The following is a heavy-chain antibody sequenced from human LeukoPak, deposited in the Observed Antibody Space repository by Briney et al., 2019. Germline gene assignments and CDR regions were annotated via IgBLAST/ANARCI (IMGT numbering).Heavy chain of an antibody. Sequence: GGSLRLSCTASGFTCSSYAMSRLRQAPGKGLEWVSGISGSGGSTYYADSGKGRITISRDNSKNTLYLQMKSLRAADTAVYYCAKESRKTTVVTPGTDWGQGTLVTVSS. CDR2: ISGSGGST. J-gene: IGHJ4*02. D-gene: IGHD4-23*01. CDR3: AKESRKTTVVTPGTD. CDR1: GFTCSSYA. V-gene: IGHV3-23*01.